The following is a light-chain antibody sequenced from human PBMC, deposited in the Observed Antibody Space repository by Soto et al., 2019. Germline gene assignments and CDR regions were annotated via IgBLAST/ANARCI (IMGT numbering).Light chain of an antibody. J-gene: IGKJ1*01. Sequence: ESVLISAPATPFLSQGDRATLSCRASQGVSSSYLAWYQQKPGQAPRLLIYGASFRATGIPDRFSGSGSGTDFTLTISALEPEDFVVYYCQEYASSRTFGHGIKVHI. CDR3: QEYASSRT. V-gene: IGKV3-20*01. CDR1: QGVSSSY. CDR2: GAS.